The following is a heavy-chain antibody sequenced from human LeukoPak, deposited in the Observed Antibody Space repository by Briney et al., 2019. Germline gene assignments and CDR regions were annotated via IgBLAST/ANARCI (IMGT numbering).Heavy chain of an antibody. J-gene: IGHJ3*01. CDR3: GMSGDRVPLQDDVFDV. V-gene: IGHV5-51*01. CDR1: AYGFPSSC. Sequence: GEPLQISSQVPAYGFPSSCISWGRQSPGQGLEWGGMIYPGDSGPTSSPSVQGQVTISVDKSINTAYLQWSSLQASDTAMYYCGMSGDRVPLQDDVFDVWGQGTMVTVST. D-gene: IGHD1-26*01. CDR2: IYPGDSGP.